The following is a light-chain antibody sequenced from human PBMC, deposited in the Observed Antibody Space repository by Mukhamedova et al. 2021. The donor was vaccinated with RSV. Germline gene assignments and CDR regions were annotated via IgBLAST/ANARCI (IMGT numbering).Light chain of an antibody. V-gene: IGLV1-44*01. CDR2: RTD. CDR3: AAWDDSLNVHKFV. J-gene: IGLJ1*01. Sequence: QLPGTAPKLLIYRTDRRPSGVPERFSGSKSGTSASLAISGLQAVDEADYYCAAWDDSLNVHKFVFGSGTTVTVL.